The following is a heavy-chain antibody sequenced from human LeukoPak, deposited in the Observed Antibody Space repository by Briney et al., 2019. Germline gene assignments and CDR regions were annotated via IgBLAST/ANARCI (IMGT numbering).Heavy chain of an antibody. CDR1: GFTFSRYE. J-gene: IGHJ5*02. Sequence: GGSLRLSCAASGFTFSRYEMNWVRQAPRKGLEWVSYISSSGSTIYYADSVKGPFTISRDNDKDSLYLQMNSLRAEDTALYYCARVGSAWYGGWFDPWGQGTLVTVSS. CDR3: ARVGSAWYGGWFDP. D-gene: IGHD6-19*01. V-gene: IGHV3-48*03. CDR2: ISSSGSTI.